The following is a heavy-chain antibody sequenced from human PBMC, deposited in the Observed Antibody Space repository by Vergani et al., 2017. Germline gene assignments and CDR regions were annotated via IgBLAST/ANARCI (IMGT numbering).Heavy chain of an antibody. D-gene: IGHD3-9*01. CDR2: INTNTGNP. CDR3: ARDKYYDILTGYRGRDGMDV. J-gene: IGHJ6*02. V-gene: IGHV7-4-1*02. CDR1: GYTFTSYA. Sequence: QVQLVQSGSELKKPGASVKVSCKASGYTFTSYAMNWVRQAPGQGLEWMGWINTNTGNPTYAQGFTGRFVFSLDTSVSTEYLQISSLKAEDTTVYYCARDKYYDILTGYRGRDGMDVWGQGTTVTVSS.